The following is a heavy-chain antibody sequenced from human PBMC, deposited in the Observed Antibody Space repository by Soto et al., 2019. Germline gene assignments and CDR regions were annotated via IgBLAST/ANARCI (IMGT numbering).Heavy chain of an antibody. D-gene: IGHD3-10*01. CDR1: DLDFSSYG. CDR3: ARDSGWPILNFDN. Sequence: GGSLRLSCAASDLDFSSYGIHWVRQAPGKGLEWVAASSYDGRETFYADSAKGRFTVSKEMSKNTAFLQMNALRHEDTAVYFCARDSGWPILNFDNWGQGTPVTVSS. J-gene: IGHJ4*02. V-gene: IGHV3-30*03. CDR2: SSYDGRET.